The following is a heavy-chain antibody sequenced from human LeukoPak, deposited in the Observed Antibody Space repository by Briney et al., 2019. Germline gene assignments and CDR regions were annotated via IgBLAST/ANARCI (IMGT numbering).Heavy chain of an antibody. CDR3: ARDTRRQYGSGSAPFAAFDI. D-gene: IGHD3-10*01. CDR1: GGSISSGGYY. J-gene: IGHJ3*02. Sequence: SQTLSLTCTVSGGSISSGGYYWSWIRQHPGKSLEWIGYIYYSGSTYYNPSLKSRVTISVDTSKNQFSLKLSSVTAADTAVYYCARDTRRQYGSGSAPFAAFDIWGQGTMVTVSS. CDR2: IYYSGST. V-gene: IGHV4-31*03.